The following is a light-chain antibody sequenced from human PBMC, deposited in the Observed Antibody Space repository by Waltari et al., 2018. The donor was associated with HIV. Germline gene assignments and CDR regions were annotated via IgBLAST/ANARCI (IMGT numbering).Light chain of an antibody. CDR1: QGIVNS. J-gene: IGKJ1*01. Sequence: DIQMSQSPSSLSASVGDTVTITCRASQGIVNSLAWYQQRPGKVPKLLIYAASTLQSGVPSRFSGSGSGTEFTLTITSLQPEDVATYYCQKYDSAPWTFGQGTTVDLK. V-gene: IGKV1-27*01. CDR3: QKYDSAPWT. CDR2: AAS.